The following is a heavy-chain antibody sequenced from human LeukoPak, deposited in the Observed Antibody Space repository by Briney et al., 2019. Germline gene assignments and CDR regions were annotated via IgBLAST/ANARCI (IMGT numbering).Heavy chain of an antibody. CDR3: ARSSGWYGGYYYYGMDV. Sequence: GESLKISRKGSGYSFTSYWIGWVRQMPGKGLEWMGIIYPGDSDTRYSPSFQGQVTISADKSISTAYLQWSSLKASDTAMYYCARSSGWYGGYYYYGMDVWGQGTTVTVSS. V-gene: IGHV5-51*01. D-gene: IGHD6-19*01. CDR2: IYPGDSDT. CDR1: GYSFTSYW. J-gene: IGHJ6*02.